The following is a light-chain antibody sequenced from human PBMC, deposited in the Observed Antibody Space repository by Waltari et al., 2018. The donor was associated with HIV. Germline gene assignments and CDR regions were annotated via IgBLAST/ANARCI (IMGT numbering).Light chain of an antibody. J-gene: IGKJ4*01. CDR2: ATS. CDR1: QGIRND. Sequence: AIQMTQSPPSLAASVGDRVTLTCRASQGIRNDFGWYQQKPGKAPKLLIYATSNLQSGVPSRFSGSGSDTDFTRTISSLQPEDVATYYCLQEYNYPVTVGGGTMVEI. V-gene: IGKV1-6*01. CDR3: LQEYNYPVT.